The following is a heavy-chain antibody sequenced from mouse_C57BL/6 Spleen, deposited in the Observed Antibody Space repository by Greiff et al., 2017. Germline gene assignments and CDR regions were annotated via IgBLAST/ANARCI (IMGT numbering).Heavy chain of an antibody. Sequence: EVQLQHSGPELVKPGASVKISCKASGYSFTGYYMNWVKQSPEKSLEWIGEINPSTGGTTYNQKFKAKATLTVDKSSSTAYMQLKSLTSEDSAVYYWARRESSGSFDYWGQGTPPTVSS. D-gene: IGHD3-2*02. V-gene: IGHV1-42*01. CDR1: GYSFTGYY. J-gene: IGHJ2*01. CDR3: ARRESSGSFDY. CDR2: INPSTGGT.